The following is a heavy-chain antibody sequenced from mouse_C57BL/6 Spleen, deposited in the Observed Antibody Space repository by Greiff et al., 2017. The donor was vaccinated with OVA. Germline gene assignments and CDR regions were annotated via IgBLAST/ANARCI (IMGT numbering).Heavy chain of an antibody. J-gene: IGHJ2*01. Sequence: QVQLQQHGAELVMPGASVKLSCKASGYTFTSYWMHWVKQRPGQGLEWIGEIDPSDSYTNYNQKFKGKSTLTVDKSSSTAYMQLSSLTSEDSAVYYCARVTTVVAHFDYWGQGTTLTVSS. V-gene: IGHV1-69*01. D-gene: IGHD1-1*01. CDR2: IDPSDSYT. CDR1: GYTFTSYW. CDR3: ARVTTVVAHFDY.